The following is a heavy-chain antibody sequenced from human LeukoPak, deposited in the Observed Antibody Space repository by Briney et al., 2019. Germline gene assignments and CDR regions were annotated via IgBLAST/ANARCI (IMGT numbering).Heavy chain of an antibody. CDR3: ARAQVTVPRGDF. D-gene: IGHD2-21*02. V-gene: IGHV3-7*01. J-gene: IGHJ4*02. CDR1: GFSLSSYW. CDR2: IKQDGSAK. Sequence: GSLRLSCAASGFSLSSYWMHWVRQAPGKGLEWVANIKQDGSAKYYVDSVKGRFTISRDNAQNLVYLQMNNLRAEDTALYYCARAQVTVPRGDFWGQGTLVTVSS.